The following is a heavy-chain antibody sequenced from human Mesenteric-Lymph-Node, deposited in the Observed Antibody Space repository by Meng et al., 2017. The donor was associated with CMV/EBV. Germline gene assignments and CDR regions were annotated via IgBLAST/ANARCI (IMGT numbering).Heavy chain of an antibody. CDR2: INPNTGGT. J-gene: IGHJ4*02. V-gene: IGHV1-2*06. Sequence: TSYYIHWVRQAPGQGLEWMGRINPNTGGTNYAQKFQGRVTMTSDTSITTAYMELNTLRSDDTAIYYCARGSGYCTSDTCYQAYYFDSWGQGTLVTVSS. D-gene: IGHD2-2*03. CDR3: ARGSGYCTSDTCYQAYYFDS. CDR1: TSYY.